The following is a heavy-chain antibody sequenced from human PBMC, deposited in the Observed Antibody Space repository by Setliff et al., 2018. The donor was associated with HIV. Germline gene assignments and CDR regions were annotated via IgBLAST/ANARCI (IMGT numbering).Heavy chain of an antibody. V-gene: IGHV4-39*07. J-gene: IGHJ6*03. D-gene: IGHD3-9*01. Sequence: PSETLSLTCTVFGGAISSRSYYWGWIRQPPAKVLKWIGSIYNSGSTSYNPSLKSRVTFSLDTYKNQFSLRLSSVTAADTAVYYCSKILNLYNYMDAWGKGTSVTASS. CDR1: GGAISSRSYY. CDR3: SKILNLYNYMDA. CDR2: IYNSGST.